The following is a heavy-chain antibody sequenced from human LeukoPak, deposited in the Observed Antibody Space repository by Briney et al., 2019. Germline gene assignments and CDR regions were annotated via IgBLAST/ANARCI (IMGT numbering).Heavy chain of an antibody. D-gene: IGHD3-3*01. CDR3: ARLSTYYDFWSPLDY. V-gene: IGHV4-59*11. Sequence: SETLSLTRTVSGASLSSHYWSWIRQPPGKGVEWIGYVSYSGGTNYNPSLKSRVTISLDTSKDQFSLRLNSVTAADTAVYYCARLSTYYDFWSPLDYWGQGTLVTVSS. J-gene: IGHJ4*02. CDR1: GASLSSHY. CDR2: VSYSGGT.